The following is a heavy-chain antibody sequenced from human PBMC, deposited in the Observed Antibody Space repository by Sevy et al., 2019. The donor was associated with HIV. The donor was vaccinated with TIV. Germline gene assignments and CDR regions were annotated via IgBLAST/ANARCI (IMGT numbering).Heavy chain of an antibody. V-gene: IGHV1-46*01. J-gene: IGHJ4*02. D-gene: IGHD3-22*01. CDR2: INPSGGST. CDR1: GYTFTSYY. Sequence: ASVKVSCKASGYTFTSYYMHWVRQAPGQGLEWMGIINPSGGSTSYAQKFQGRVTMTRDTSTSTVYMELSSLRAEDTAVYYCASFSGSSGFYDYWGQGTLVTVSS. CDR3: ASFSGSSGFYDY.